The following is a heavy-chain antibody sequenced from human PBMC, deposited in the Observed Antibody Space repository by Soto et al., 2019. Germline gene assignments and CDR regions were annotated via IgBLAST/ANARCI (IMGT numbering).Heavy chain of an antibody. CDR1: GGSFSGYY. J-gene: IGHJ4*02. D-gene: IGHD2-15*01. Sequence: SETLSLTCAVYGGSFSGYYWSWIRQPPGKGLEWIGEINHSGSTNYNPSLKSRVTISVDTSKNQFSLELSSVTAADTAVYYCAREGYCSGGSCYSRTLDYWGQGTLVTVSS. V-gene: IGHV4-34*01. CDR3: AREGYCSGGSCYSRTLDY. CDR2: INHSGST.